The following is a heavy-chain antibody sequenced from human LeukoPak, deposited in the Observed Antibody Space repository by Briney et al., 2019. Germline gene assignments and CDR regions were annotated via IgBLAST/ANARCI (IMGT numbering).Heavy chain of an antibody. CDR2: IFPSGDEI. D-gene: IGHD3-22*01. CDR1: GFTFSTFA. V-gene: IGHV3-23*01. J-gene: IGHJ4*02. CDR3: AKDGISYGIYDSSGYLDY. Sequence: GGSLRLSCAASGFTFSTFAMIWVRQPPGKGLEWVSSIFPSGDEIHYADSVRGRFTISRDNSKSTLSLQMNRLRAEDTAMYYCAKDGISYGIYDSSGYLDYWGQGTLVTVSS.